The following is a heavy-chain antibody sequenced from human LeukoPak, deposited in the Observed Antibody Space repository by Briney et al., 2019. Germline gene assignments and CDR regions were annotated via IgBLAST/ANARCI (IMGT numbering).Heavy chain of an antibody. V-gene: IGHV4-34*01. CDR3: ARYDPFYYFDY. Sequence: SETLSLTCAVYGGSFSGYYWSWIRQPPGKGLEWIGEINHSGSTNYNPSLKSRVTISVDTSKNQFSLKLSSVTAADTAVYYCARYDPFYYFDYWGQGTLVTVSS. CDR1: GGSFSGYY. CDR2: INHSGST. D-gene: IGHD3-16*01. J-gene: IGHJ4*02.